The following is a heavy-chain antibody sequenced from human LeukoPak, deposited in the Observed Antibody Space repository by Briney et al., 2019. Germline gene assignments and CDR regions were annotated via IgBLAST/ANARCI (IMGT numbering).Heavy chain of an antibody. CDR1: GYSFSTNA. V-gene: IGHV1-18*01. Sequence: ASVKVSCKASGYSFSTNAISWVRQAPGQGLEWVGWINAYNGHTNYVQNLQGRATMTTDTSTSTAYMELRSLRSDDTAVYYCARGEYNYFDYWGQGTLVTVSS. CDR3: ARGEYNYFDY. J-gene: IGHJ4*02. D-gene: IGHD2/OR15-2a*01. CDR2: INAYNGHT.